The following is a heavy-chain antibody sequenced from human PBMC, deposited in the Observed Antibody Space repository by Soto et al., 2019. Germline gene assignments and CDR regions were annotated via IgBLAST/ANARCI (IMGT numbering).Heavy chain of an antibody. V-gene: IGHV1-18*01. CDR3: SRDRPPQDY. D-gene: IGHD6-6*01. CDR2: IRSYNGNT. CDR1: GYTFTSYG. J-gene: IGHJ4*02. Sequence: QVQLVQSGAEVKKPGASVKVSCKASGYTFTSYGISWVRQAPGQGLEWMGWIRSYNGNTNYAQKLQGKATMTTHTSTTTAYMELTSLRSDDTAVYYCSRDRPPQDYWGQGTLVTVSS.